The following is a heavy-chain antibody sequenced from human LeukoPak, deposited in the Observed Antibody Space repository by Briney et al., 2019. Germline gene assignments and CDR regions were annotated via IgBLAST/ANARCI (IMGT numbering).Heavy chain of an antibody. Sequence: GGSLRLSCAASGFTVSSNYMSWVRQAPGKGLEWVSVIYSGGDTYYADSVKGRFTISRDNSKNMLYLQMNSLRAEDTAVYYCTRDHCSSTSCYSWGQGTLVTVSS. CDR3: TRDHCSSTSCYS. CDR2: IYSGGDT. J-gene: IGHJ4*02. CDR1: GFTVSSNY. D-gene: IGHD2-2*01. V-gene: IGHV3-53*01.